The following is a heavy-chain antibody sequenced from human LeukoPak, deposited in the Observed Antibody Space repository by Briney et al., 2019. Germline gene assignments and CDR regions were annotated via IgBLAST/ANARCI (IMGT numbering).Heavy chain of an antibody. D-gene: IGHD3-22*01. CDR1: GVSISSSGHY. J-gene: IGHJ4*02. CDR3: ARGFYYDSSGYFLSKYAPKNFDY. V-gene: IGHV4-39*01. Sequence: SETLSLTCTVSGVSISSSGHYWGWIRQPPGKGLEWIGSIYYSGSTYYNPSLKSRVTISVDTSKNQFSLKLSSVTAADTAVYYCARGFYYDSSGYFLSKYAPKNFDYWGQGTLVTVSS. CDR2: IYYSGST.